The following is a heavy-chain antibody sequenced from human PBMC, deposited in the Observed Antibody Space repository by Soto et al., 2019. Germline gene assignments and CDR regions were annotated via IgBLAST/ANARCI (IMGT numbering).Heavy chain of an antibody. CDR3: ARVYGDYRSRYYYGMDV. J-gene: IGHJ6*02. Sequence: QVQLQESGPGLVKPSETLSLTCTVSGGSVSSGSYYWSWIRQPPGKGLEWIGYIYYSGSTNYNPSLKSRATISVDTSKNQFSLKLSSVTAADTAVYYCARVYGDYRSRYYYGMDVWGQGTTVTVSS. CDR2: IYYSGST. CDR1: GGSVSSGSYY. V-gene: IGHV4-61*01. D-gene: IGHD4-17*01.